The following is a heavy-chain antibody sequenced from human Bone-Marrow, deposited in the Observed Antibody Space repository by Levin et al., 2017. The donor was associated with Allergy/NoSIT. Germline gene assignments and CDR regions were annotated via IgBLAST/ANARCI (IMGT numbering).Heavy chain of an antibody. D-gene: IGHD3-3*01. Sequence: GGSLRLSCTVSGDTLTGSALHWVRQAPGKGLEWMGGFNPEEAETEYAQKFQGRVTMTEDTSTDTVYMEMTNLRPADTAVYYCVKCSDDFWGGYTHWGQGTQVTVSS. V-gene: IGHV1-24*01. CDR2: FNPEEAET. CDR1: GDTLTGSA. J-gene: IGHJ1*01. CDR3: VKCSDDFWGGYTH.